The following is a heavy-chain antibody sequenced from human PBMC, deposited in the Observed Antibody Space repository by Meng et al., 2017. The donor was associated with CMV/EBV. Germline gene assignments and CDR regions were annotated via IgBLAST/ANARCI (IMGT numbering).Heavy chain of an antibody. J-gene: IGHJ4*02. V-gene: IGHV4-34*01. D-gene: IGHD3-22*01. Sequence: SETLSLTCAVYGGSFSGYYWSWIRQPPGRGLEWIGEINHSGSTNYNPSLKSRVTISVDTSKNQFSLKLSSVTAADTAVYYCARGRYYYDSSGYAYFDYWGQGTLVTVSS. CDR2: INHSGST. CDR1: GGSFSGYY. CDR3: ARGRYYYDSSGYAYFDY.